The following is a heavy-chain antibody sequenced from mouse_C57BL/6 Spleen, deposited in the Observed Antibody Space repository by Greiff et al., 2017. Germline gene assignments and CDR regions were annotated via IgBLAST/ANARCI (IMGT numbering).Heavy chain of an antibody. CDR1: GYTFTSYW. CDR2: IYPGNSDT. Sequence: EVQLQQSGTVLARPGASVKMSCKTSGYTFTSYWMHWVKQRPGQGLEWIGAIYPGNSDTSYNQKFKGKAKLTAVTSASTAYMELSSLTNEDSAVYCGRRSLGAYYGHFDDWGKGTTLTVSS. J-gene: IGHJ2*01. D-gene: IGHD1-1*02. V-gene: IGHV1-5*01. CDR3: RRSLGAYYGHFDD.